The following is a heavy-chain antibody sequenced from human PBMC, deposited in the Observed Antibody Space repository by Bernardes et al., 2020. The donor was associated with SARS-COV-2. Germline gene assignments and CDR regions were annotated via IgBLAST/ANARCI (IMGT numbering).Heavy chain of an antibody. V-gene: IGHV3-33*01. Sequence: GGSLRLSCAASGFTFSSYGMHWVRQAPGKGLEWVAVIWYDGSNKYYADSVKGRFTISRDNSKNTLYLQMNSLRAEDTAVYYCARGWGTVTTLLGFDYWGQGTLVTVSS. CDR1: GFTFSSYG. CDR2: IWYDGSNK. D-gene: IGHD4-17*01. J-gene: IGHJ4*02. CDR3: ARGWGTVTTLLGFDY.